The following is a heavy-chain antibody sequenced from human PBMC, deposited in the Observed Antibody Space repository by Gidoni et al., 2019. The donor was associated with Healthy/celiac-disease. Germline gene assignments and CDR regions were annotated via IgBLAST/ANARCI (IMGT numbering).Heavy chain of an antibody. D-gene: IGHD1-1*01. CDR2: IYYSGST. CDR3: ARSLVHNKQGGALDI. Sequence: QLQLQESGPGLVKPSETLSLTCTVSGGSISSSSYYWGWIRQPPGKGLEWIGSIYYSGSTYYNPSLKSRVTISVDTSKNQFSLKLSSVTAADTAVYYCARSLVHNKQGGALDIWGQGTMVTVSS. V-gene: IGHV4-39*01. CDR1: GGSISSSSYY. J-gene: IGHJ3*02.